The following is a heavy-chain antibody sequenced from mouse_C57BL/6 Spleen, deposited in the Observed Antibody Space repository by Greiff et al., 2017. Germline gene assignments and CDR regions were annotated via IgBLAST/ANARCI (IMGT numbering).Heavy chain of an antibody. V-gene: IGHV5-16*01. CDR1: GFTFSDYY. CDR3: AREGGRGGFDY. D-gene: IGHD3-3*01. CDR2: INYDGSST. Sequence: EVKLVESEGGLVQPGSSMKLSCTASGFTFSDYYMAWVRQVPEKGLEWVANINYDGSSTYYLDSLKSRFIISRDNAKNILYLQMSSLKSEDTATYYCAREGGRGGFDYWGQGTTLTVSS. J-gene: IGHJ2*01.